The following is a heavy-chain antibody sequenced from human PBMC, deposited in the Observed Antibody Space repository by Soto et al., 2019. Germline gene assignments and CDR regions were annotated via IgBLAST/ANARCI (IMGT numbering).Heavy chain of an antibody. D-gene: IGHD4-4*01. CDR2: IYYSGST. V-gene: IGHV4-59*08. CDR3: ARSFVGYSNYRANYYYMDV. J-gene: IGHJ6*03. Sequence: SETLSLTCTVSGGSISSYYWSWIRQPPGKGLEWIGYIYYSGSTNYNPSLKSRVTISVDTSKNQFSLKLSSVTAADTAVYYCARSFVGYSNYRANYYYMDVWGKGTTVTVSS. CDR1: GGSISSYY.